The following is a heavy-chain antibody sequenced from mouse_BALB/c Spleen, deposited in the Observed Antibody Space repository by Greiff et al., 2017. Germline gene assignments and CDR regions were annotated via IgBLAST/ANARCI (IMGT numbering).Heavy chain of an antibody. Sequence: EVKVEESGGGLVQPGGSLRLSCATSGFTFTDYYMSWVRQPPGKALEWLGFIRNKANGYTTEYSASVKGRFTISRDNSQSILYLQMNTLRAEDSATYYCARVLYAFAYWGQGTLVTVSA. CDR3: ARVLYAFAY. CDR1: GFTFTDYY. V-gene: IGHV7-3*02. D-gene: IGHD2-12*01. CDR2: IRNKANGYTT. J-gene: IGHJ3*01.